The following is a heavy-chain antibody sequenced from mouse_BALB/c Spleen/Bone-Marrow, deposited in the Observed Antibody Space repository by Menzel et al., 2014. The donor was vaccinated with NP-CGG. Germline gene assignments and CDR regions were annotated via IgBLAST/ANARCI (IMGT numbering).Heavy chain of an antibody. CDR2: IDPANGNT. CDR1: GFNIKDTY. V-gene: IGHV14-3*02. D-gene: IGHD2-2*01. J-gene: IGHJ2*01. CDR3: ASYVYGYYFDY. Sequence: EVQLQQSGAELVKPGASVKLSCTASGFNIKDTYMHWVKQRPEQGLERIGRIDPANGNTKYDPKFQGKATITADTSSNTASLQLSSLTSEDTAVYYCASYVYGYYFDYWGQGTTLTVSS.